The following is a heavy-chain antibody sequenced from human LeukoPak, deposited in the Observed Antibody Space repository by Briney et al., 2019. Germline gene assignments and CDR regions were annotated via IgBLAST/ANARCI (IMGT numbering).Heavy chain of an antibody. Sequence: SETLSLTCTVSGGSISGYYWSWIRQPPGKGLEWTGYIYTSGSTNYNPSLKSLVTISVDTSKNQFSLKLSSVTAADTAVYYCARLGLYGDAFDIWGQGTMVTVSS. CDR2: IYTSGST. J-gene: IGHJ3*02. V-gene: IGHV4-4*09. CDR3: ARLGLYGDAFDI. D-gene: IGHD2/OR15-2a*01. CDR1: GGSISGYY.